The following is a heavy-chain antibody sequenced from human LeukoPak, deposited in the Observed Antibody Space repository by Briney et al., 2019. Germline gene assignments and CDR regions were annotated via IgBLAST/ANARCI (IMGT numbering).Heavy chain of an antibody. J-gene: IGHJ4*02. CDR2: ISSRSSYI. CDR3: AREDRSWYYDFWSGPRDFDY. V-gene: IGHV3-21*01. D-gene: IGHD3-3*01. CDR1: GFTFSSYS. Sequence: GGSLRLSCAASGFTFSSYSMNWVRQAPGKGREWVSSISSRSSYIYYADSVKGRFTVSRDNAKNSLYLQMNSLRAEDTAVYYCAREDRSWYYDFWSGPRDFDYWGQGTLVTVSS.